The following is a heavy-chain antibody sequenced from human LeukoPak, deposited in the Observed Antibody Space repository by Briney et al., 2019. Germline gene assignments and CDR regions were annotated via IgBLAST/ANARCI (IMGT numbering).Heavy chain of an antibody. Sequence: SETLSLTCTVSGGSISSSSYYWGWIRQPPGTGLEWIGSIYYSGSTYYNPSLKSRVTISVDTSKNQFSLKLSSVTAADTAVYYCATNRQGSSGSFDYWGQGTLVTVSS. V-gene: IGHV4-39*07. CDR2: IYYSGST. D-gene: IGHD6-19*01. CDR1: GGSISSSSYY. J-gene: IGHJ4*02. CDR3: ATNRQGSSGSFDY.